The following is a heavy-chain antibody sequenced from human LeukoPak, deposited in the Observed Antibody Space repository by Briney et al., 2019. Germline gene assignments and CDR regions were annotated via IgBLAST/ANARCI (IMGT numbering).Heavy chain of an antibody. CDR1: GGSFSGYY. J-gene: IGHJ4*02. D-gene: IGHD4-17*01. V-gene: IGHV4-34*01. CDR3: ARVPTMTFFDY. Sequence: SETLSLTCAVYGGSFSGYYWGWIRQPPGKGLECIGSIYYSESTYYNPSLKSRATISVDTSKNQFSLKLSSVTAADTAVYYCARVPTMTFFDYWGQGTLVTVSS. CDR2: IYYSEST.